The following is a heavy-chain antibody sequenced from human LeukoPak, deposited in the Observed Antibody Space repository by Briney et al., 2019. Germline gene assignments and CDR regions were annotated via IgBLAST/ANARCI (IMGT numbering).Heavy chain of an antibody. CDR3: ARAGGVRRSFDY. CDR2: IYYSGST. Sequence: SQTLSLTCTVSGGSISSGDYYWSWIRQPPGKGLEWIGYIYYSGSTYYNPSLKSRVTISVDTSKNQFSLKLSSVTAADTAVYYCARAGGVRRSFDYWGQGTLVTVSS. J-gene: IGHJ4*02. CDR1: GGSISSGDYY. V-gene: IGHV4-30-4*01. D-gene: IGHD3-3*01.